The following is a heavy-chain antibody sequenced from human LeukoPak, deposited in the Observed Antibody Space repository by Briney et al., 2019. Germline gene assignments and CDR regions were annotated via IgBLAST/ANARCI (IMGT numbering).Heavy chain of an antibody. D-gene: IGHD5-12*01. J-gene: IGHJ4*02. V-gene: IGHV4-39*07. CDR2: ISHSGST. CDR3: ARGRRGGGYDSYFDY. CDR1: GGSISSSSYY. Sequence: SETLSLTCTVSGGSISSSSYYWGWIRQPPGKGLEWIGSISHSGSTYYNPSLKSRVTISVDTSKNQFSLKLSSVTAADTAVYYCARGRRGGGYDSYFDYWGQGTLVTVSS.